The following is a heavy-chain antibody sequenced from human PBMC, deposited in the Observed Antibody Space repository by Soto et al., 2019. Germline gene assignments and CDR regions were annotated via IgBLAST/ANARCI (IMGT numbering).Heavy chain of an antibody. CDR3: GRGDYANAFDI. CDR1: CVLIRGSGSS. J-gene: IGHJ3*02. V-gene: IGHV4-30-2*01. CDR2: IYHSGST. Sequence: SPTLSITYAGSCVLIRGSGSSWNWIRQPPGKGLEWIGNIYHSGSTYYNASLKSRVTISVDRSKNQFSLKLSSVTAADTAVYYCGRGDYANAFDIWGQGTMVS. D-gene: IGHD4-17*01.